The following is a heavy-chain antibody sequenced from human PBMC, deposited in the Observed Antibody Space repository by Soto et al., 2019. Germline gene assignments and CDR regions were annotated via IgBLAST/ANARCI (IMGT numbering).Heavy chain of an antibody. CDR1: GFTFSTYH. J-gene: IGHJ4*02. CDR3: ARDQSGSSDE. V-gene: IGHV3-33*01. D-gene: IGHD1-26*01. CDR2: IWSDGSNK. Sequence: AGGSLRLSCAASGFTFSTYHMHWVRQAPDKGLEWVAVIWSDGSNKYYADSVKGRFTISRDNAKNSLYLQMNSLRDEDTAVYYCARDQSGSSDERGQGTLVTVSS.